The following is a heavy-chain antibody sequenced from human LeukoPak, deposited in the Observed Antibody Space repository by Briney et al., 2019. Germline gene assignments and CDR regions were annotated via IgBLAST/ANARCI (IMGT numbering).Heavy chain of an antibody. D-gene: IGHD4-23*01. CDR1: GGSISSYY. CDR3: ARDLPVTYGGNCFDY. CDR2: IYTSGST. J-gene: IGHJ4*02. V-gene: IGHV4-4*07. Sequence: PSETLSLTCTVSGGSISSYYWSWIRQPAGKGLELIGRIYTSGSTNYNPSLKSRVTMSVDTSKNQFSLKLSSVTAADTAVYYCARDLPVTYGGNCFDYWGQGTLVTVSS.